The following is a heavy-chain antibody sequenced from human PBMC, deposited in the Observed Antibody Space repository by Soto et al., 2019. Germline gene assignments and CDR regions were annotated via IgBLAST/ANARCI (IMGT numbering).Heavy chain of an antibody. CDR2: VNPILTMS. V-gene: IGHV1-69*02. J-gene: IGHJ4*02. D-gene: IGHD3-10*01. CDR1: GDTFNFYT. CDR3: ATSYGSGYRAFDY. Sequence: QVQLVQSGAEVRKPGSAVRVSCKASGDTFNFYTINWVRQAPGLGLEWMGRVNPILTMSNYARKFEGRVTITADKSTTTGYMELRSLRSDDTAIYYCATSYGSGYRAFDYWGQGALVTVSS.